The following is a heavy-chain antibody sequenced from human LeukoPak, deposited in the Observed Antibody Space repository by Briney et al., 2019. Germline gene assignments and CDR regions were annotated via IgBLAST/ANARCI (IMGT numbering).Heavy chain of an antibody. CDR3: TRLLPSSHHFFDS. CDR2: IYGGGDT. D-gene: IGHD6-6*01. J-gene: IGHJ4*02. Sequence: PGGSLRLSCAVSGFTVSNDYMSWVRQAPGKGLEWVSVIYGGGDTYYADSVRGRFTISRDNFKNTLFLQMDSLRPEDTAVYYCTRLLPSSHHFFDSWGQGTLVTVSS. V-gene: IGHV3-53*01. CDR1: GFTVSNDY.